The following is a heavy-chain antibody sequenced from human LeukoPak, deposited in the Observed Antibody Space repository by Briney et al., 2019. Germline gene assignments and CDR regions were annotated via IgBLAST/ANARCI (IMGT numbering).Heavy chain of an antibody. D-gene: IGHD6-13*01. CDR2: IYYSGST. CDR3: ARRNEYSSSWYGY. V-gene: IGHV4-59*12. Sequence: QTSETLSLTCTVYGGSISSYYWSWIRQPPGKGLEWIGYIYYSGSTNYNPSLKSRVTISVDTSKNQFSLKLSSVTAADTAVYYCARRNEYSSSWYGYWGQGTLVTVSS. CDR1: GGSISSYY. J-gene: IGHJ4*02.